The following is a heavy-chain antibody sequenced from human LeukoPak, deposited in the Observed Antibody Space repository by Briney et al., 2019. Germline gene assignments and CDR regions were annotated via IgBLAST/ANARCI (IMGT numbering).Heavy chain of an antibody. J-gene: IGHJ6*04. CDR2: ISGSGGNT. D-gene: IGHD2-15*01. Sequence: GGSLRLSCAASGFTFASYAMTWVRQAPGKGLEWVSAISGSGGNTYYADSVKGRFTISRDNSKNTLYLQMNSLRAEDTAVYYCAKGDQAYCSGGSCYPLDVWGKGTTVTVSS. CDR1: GFTFASYA. CDR3: AKGDQAYCSGGSCYPLDV. V-gene: IGHV3-23*01.